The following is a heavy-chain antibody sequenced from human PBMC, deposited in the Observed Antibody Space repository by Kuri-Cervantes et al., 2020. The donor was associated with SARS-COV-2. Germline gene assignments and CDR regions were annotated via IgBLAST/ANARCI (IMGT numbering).Heavy chain of an antibody. D-gene: IGHD3-10*01. Sequence: SETLSLTCTVSGGSISSSSYYWGWIRQPPGKGLEWIGYIYYSGSTNYNPSLKSRVTISVDTSKNQFSLKLSSVTAADTAVYYCARTYGSGTPPSYWGQGTLVTVSS. J-gene: IGHJ4*02. CDR3: ARTYGSGTPPSY. CDR2: IYYSGST. V-gene: IGHV4-61*05. CDR1: GGSISSSSYY.